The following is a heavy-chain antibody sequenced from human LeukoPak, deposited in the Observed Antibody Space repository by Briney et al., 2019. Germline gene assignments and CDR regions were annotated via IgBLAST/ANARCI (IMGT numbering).Heavy chain of an antibody. Sequence: PSETLSLTCTVSGGSISSYYWSWFRQPQGKGPEWIGSIYYSGSTNYNPSLKSRVTMSVDTSKNQFSLKLSSVTAADTAVYYCARGRDDSGYSYFDYWGQGTLVTVSS. D-gene: IGHD3-22*01. CDR2: IYYSGST. V-gene: IGHV4-59*01. J-gene: IGHJ4*02. CDR3: ARGRDDSGYSYFDY. CDR1: GGSISSYY.